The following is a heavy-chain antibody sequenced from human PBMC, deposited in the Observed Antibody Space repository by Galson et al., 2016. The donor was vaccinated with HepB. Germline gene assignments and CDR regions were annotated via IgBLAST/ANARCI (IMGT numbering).Heavy chain of an antibody. CDR1: GFSLSTSGMC. Sequence: PALVKPTQTLTLTCTFSGFSLSTSGMCVNWIRQPPGKALEWLALIDWDDDKYYTTSLKTRLTISKVTSKNQVVLTMTSMDPVDTAAYYCARSSYADVSWFDYWGQGTLVTVSS. CDR2: IDWDDDK. V-gene: IGHV2-70*01. D-gene: IGHD4-17*01. CDR3: ARSSYADVSWFDY. J-gene: IGHJ4*02.